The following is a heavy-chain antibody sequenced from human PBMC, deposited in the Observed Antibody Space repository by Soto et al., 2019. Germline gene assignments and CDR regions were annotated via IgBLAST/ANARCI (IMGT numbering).Heavy chain of an antibody. V-gene: IGHV4-31*03. Sequence: QVQLQESGPGLVKPSQTLSLTCTVSGGSISSGGYYWSWIRQHPGKGLEWIGYIYYSGSTYYNPSLKSRVTIAVDTSKNQFALKLSSVTAADTAVYYCASLSSMRAAIPFDIWGQGTMVTVSS. CDR2: IYYSGST. CDR3: ASLSSMRAAIPFDI. CDR1: GGSISSGGYY. J-gene: IGHJ3*02. D-gene: IGHD2-15*01.